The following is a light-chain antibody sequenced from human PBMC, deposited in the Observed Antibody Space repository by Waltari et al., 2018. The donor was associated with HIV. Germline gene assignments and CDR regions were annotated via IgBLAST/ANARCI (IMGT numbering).Light chain of an antibody. Sequence: DIQMTQSPSSLSASVGDRVTITCRASQCINNYLAWYQQKPGKVPKLLIYAASTLQSGVPSRFSGSGSGTDFTLTISSLQPEDVATYYCQKYNSAPPAFGQGTKVEIK. V-gene: IGKV1-27*01. J-gene: IGKJ1*01. CDR2: AAS. CDR3: QKYNSAPPA. CDR1: QCINNY.